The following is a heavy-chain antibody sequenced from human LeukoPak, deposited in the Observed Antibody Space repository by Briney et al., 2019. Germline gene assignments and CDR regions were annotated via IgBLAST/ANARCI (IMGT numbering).Heavy chain of an antibody. V-gene: IGHV4-34*01. CDR1: GFTFSSYS. Sequence: GSLRLSCAASGFTFSSYSMNWVRQAPGKGLEWIGEINHSGSTNYNPSLKSRVTISVDTSKNQFSLKLSSVTAADTAVYYCARGRGSGWYEEKFDYWGQGTLVTVSS. CDR3: ARGRGSGWYEEKFDY. D-gene: IGHD6-19*01. CDR2: INHSGST. J-gene: IGHJ4*02.